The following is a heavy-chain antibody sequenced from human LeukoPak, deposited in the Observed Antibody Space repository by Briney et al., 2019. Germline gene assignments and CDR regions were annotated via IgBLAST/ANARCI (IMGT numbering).Heavy chain of an antibody. CDR3: ARLRGYSYGYGDY. V-gene: IGHV3-48*04. Sequence: GGSLRLSCAASGFTFSSYSMNWVREAPGKGLEWVSYISSSGNTIDYADSVKGRFTISRDNAKNSLYLQMVSLRAEDTAVYYCARLRGYSYGYGDYWGQGTLVTVSS. J-gene: IGHJ4*02. CDR1: GFTFSSYS. CDR2: ISSSGNTI. D-gene: IGHD5-18*01.